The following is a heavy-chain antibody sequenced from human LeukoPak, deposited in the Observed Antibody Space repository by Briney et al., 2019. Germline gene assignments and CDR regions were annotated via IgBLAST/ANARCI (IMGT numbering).Heavy chain of an antibody. V-gene: IGHV4-4*08. CDR1: GGSISIYY. J-gene: IGHJ3*02. Sequence: SETLSLTCTVSGGSISIYYWSWIRQPPGKGLEWIGYIYNSGNTNYNPSFKSRVTISEDTPKNQFSLKVNSVTAADTAVYYCAREVEYYDSSGYRPHAFDIWGQGTLVTVSS. CDR2: IYNSGNT. CDR3: AREVEYYDSSGYRPHAFDI. D-gene: IGHD3-22*01.